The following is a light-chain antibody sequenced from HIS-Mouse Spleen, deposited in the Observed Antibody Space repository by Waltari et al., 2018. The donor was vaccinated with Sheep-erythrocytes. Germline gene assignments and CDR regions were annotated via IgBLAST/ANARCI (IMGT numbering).Light chain of an antibody. CDR2: QDS. CDR3: QAWDSSIVV. CDR1: KLGDKY. J-gene: IGLJ2*01. V-gene: IGLV3-1*01. Sequence: SYELTQPPSVSVSPGQTASITCSGDKLGDKYACWYQQKPGHSPVLVIYQDSKRPSGTPGRFSGSNSWNTATLTISGTQAMDEADYYCQAWDSSIVVFGGGTKLTVL.